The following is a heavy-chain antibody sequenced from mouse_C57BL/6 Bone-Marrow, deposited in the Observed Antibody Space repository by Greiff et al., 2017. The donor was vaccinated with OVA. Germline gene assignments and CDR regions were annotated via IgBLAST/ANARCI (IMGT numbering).Heavy chain of an antibody. D-gene: IGHD4-1*01. Sequence: EVQLQQSGPELVKPGASVKISCKASGYTFTDYYMNWVKQSHGKSLEWIGDINPNNGGTSYNQKFKGKATLTVDKSSSTAYMELRSLTSEDSAVYYCAPNLFFDYWGQGTTLTVSS. J-gene: IGHJ2*01. V-gene: IGHV1-26*01. CDR1: GYTFTDYY. CDR2: INPNNGGT. CDR3: APNLFFDY.